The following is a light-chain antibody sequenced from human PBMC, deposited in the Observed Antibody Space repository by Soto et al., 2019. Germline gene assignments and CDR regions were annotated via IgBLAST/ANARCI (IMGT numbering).Light chain of an antibody. CDR1: QDIGSA. CDR3: QHYNGY. J-gene: IGKJ2*01. CDR2: DAS. V-gene: IGKV1-13*02. Sequence: IQLTQSPSSLSASVGDRVTITCRAGQDIGSALAWYQQRPGKAPKLLLYDASNLEAGVPSRFSGSGSGTDFTLTITSLRPEDFATYYCQHYNGYFGQGTKLEIK.